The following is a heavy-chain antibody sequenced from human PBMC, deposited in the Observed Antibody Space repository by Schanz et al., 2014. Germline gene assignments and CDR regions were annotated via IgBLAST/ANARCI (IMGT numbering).Heavy chain of an antibody. Sequence: QVHLVQSGAEVRKPGASVKVSCKASGYTFSSYGLSWVRQAPGQGLEWMGIINPTGGSTTYAEKFLGRVTMTSDTSTSTVYMDLSTLRSEDTAVYYCARGSCTASGCYDAFDLWGQGTLVTVSS. D-gene: IGHD2-2*01. CDR1: GYTFSSYG. J-gene: IGHJ3*01. V-gene: IGHV1-46*01. CDR3: ARGSCTASGCYDAFDL. CDR2: INPTGGST.